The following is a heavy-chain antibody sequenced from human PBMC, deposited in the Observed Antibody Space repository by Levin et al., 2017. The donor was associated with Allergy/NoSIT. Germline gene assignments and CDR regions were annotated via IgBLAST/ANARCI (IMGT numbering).Heavy chain of an antibody. CDR2: TYYTSKWNH. CDR1: GDSVSSNSAT. V-gene: IGHV6-1*01. Sequence: SQTLSLTCGISGDSVSSNSATWTWIRQSPSRGLEWLGRTYYTSKWNHDYAESVQSRVTINPDTSKNQLSLQLNSVTPEDTAVYYCARGYYDMVVWGEGTTVTVSS. CDR3: ARGYYDMVV. J-gene: IGHJ6*04.